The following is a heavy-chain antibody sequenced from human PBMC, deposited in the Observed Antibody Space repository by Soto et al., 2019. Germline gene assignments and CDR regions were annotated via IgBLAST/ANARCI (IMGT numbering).Heavy chain of an antibody. Sequence: QVQLQESGPGLVKPSQTLSLTCTVSGGSISSGGYYWSWIRQHPGKGLEWIGYIYYSGSTYYNPSLKRRVTISVDTSKNQFSLKLSSVTAADTAVHYCARDGAAMVPYNWFDPWGQGTLVTVSS. D-gene: IGHD5-18*01. CDR2: IYYSGST. CDR3: ARDGAAMVPYNWFDP. CDR1: GGSISSGGYY. V-gene: IGHV4-31*03. J-gene: IGHJ5*02.